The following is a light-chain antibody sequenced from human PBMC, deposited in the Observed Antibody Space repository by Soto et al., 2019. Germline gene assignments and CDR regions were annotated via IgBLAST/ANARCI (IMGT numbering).Light chain of an antibody. J-gene: IGKJ4*01. V-gene: IGKV3-20*01. CDR2: GSS. CDR3: PQYGTSPLT. CDR1: RSVSSNF. Sequence: EIVLAQSPGTLSLSPGERATLSCRASRSVSSNFLAWYQQKPGQAPRLLIYGSSNRATGIPDRFSGSGSGVDFTLTVSRLEPEDFAVYYCPQYGTSPLTFGAGTKVDI.